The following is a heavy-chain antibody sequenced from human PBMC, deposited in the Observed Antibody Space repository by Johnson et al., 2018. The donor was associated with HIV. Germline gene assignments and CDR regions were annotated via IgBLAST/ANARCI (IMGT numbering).Heavy chain of an antibody. D-gene: IGHD1-26*01. J-gene: IGHJ3*02. CDR2: ITGSGTTI. CDR1: GFTFSDYY. V-gene: IGHV3-11*04. CDR3: AREWEAAFDI. Sequence: QVYLVESGGGLVQPGRSLRLSCAASGFTFSDYYMSWIRQAPGKGLEWVSYITGSGTTIYYADSVRGRFTISRDNSKNTLYLQMNSLRAEDTAVDYCAREWEAAFDIWGQGTMVTVSS.